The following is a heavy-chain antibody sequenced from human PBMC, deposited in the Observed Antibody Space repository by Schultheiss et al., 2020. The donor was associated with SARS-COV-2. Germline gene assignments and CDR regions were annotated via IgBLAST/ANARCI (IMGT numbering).Heavy chain of an antibody. J-gene: IGHJ4*02. Sequence: SETLSLTCTVSGASISSGTYYWGWIRQPPGKGLEWIGSIYYSGSTYYNPSLKSRVTLSVDTSKNQFSLKLTSVTAADTAVYFCARQNSGGLDSWGQGTLVTVSS. CDR2: IYYSGST. CDR1: GASISSGTYY. D-gene: IGHD2-15*01. CDR3: ARQNSGGLDS. V-gene: IGHV4-39*01.